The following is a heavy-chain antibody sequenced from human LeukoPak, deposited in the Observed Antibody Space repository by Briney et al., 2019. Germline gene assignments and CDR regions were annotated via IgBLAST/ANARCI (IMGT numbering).Heavy chain of an antibody. CDR1: GGSISSGDSY. CDR3: ARAPWGDYVDY. Sequence: SETLSLTCTVSGGSISSGDSYCSWVRQHPGKGLEWLGYIYYSGSTYYNPSLKSRVTISVDTSKNQFSLKLSSVTAADTAVYYCARAPWGDYVDYWGQGTLVTVSS. V-gene: IGHV4-30-4*01. J-gene: IGHJ4*02. CDR2: IYYSGST. D-gene: IGHD3-16*01.